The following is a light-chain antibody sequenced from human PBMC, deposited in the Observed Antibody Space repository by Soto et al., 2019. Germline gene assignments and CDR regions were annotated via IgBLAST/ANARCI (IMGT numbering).Light chain of an antibody. CDR3: SSYRSRDPLV. J-gene: IGLJ3*02. CDR1: SSDIGGYKY. V-gene: IGLV2-14*01. Sequence: QSALTQPASVSGSPGQSITISCTGTSSDIGGYKYVSWYQQHPGKVPKLLIYEVSNRPSGVSNRFSGSKSGNTASLTISGLQAEDEADYYCSSYRSRDPLVFGGGTKLTVL. CDR2: EVS.